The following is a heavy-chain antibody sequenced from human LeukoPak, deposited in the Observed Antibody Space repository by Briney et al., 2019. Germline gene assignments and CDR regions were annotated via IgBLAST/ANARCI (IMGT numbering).Heavy chain of an antibody. V-gene: IGHV1-69*05. CDR2: IIPIFGTA. Sequence: GASVNVSCKASGGTFSSYAISWVQQAPGQGLEWMGGIIPIFGTANYAQKFQGRVTITTDESTSTAYMELSSLRSEDTAVYYCARGVHRSLLFSSSWPRPYYFDYWGQGTLVTVSS. D-gene: IGHD6-13*01. CDR3: ARGVHRSLLFSSSWPRPYYFDY. CDR1: GGTFSSYA. J-gene: IGHJ4*02.